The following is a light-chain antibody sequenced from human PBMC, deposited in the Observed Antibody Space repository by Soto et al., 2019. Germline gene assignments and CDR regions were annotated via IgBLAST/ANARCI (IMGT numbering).Light chain of an antibody. CDR1: QSVNSN. V-gene: IGKV3-15*01. CDR2: GAS. Sequence: EIMMTQSPVTLSVSPGERATLSCRASQSVNSNLAWYQQKPGQAPRLLIYGASTRATGIPASFIGNGSGTEFTLTISNLEPEDFAVYYCQQHSHWPPWTFGQGTKVDIK. J-gene: IGKJ1*01. CDR3: QQHSHWPPWT.